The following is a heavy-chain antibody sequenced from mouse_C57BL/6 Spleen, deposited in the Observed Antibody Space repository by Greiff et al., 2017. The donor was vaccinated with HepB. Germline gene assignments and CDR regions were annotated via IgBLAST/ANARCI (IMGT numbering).Heavy chain of an antibody. V-gene: IGHV1-52*01. D-gene: IGHD1-1*01. CDR3: ASGSYYYGSSYVHY. CDR2: IDPSDSET. CDR1: GYTFTSYW. J-gene: IGHJ2*01. Sequence: QVQLQQPGAELVRPGSSVKLSCKASGYTFTSYWMHWVKQRPIQGLEWIGNIDPSDSETHYNQKFKDKATLTVDKSSSTAYMQLSSLTSEDSAVYYCASGSYYYGSSYVHYWGQGTTLTVSS.